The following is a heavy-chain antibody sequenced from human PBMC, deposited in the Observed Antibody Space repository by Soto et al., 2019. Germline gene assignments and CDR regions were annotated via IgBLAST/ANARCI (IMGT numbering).Heavy chain of an antibody. CDR2: ITITGDTT. CDR1: GFIFTTSD. V-gene: IGHV3-23*04. CDR3: GKGGGGDHGY. Sequence: EVQLVESEGGLVQPGGSLRLSCEASGFIFTTSDMSWVRQAPGKGLEWISSITITGDTTHYADSVKGRFTISRDNSRNTGYLQMNSLKGASTAVYYWGKGGGGDHGYWGQGTLVAVSS. D-gene: IGHD2-21*02. J-gene: IGHJ4*02.